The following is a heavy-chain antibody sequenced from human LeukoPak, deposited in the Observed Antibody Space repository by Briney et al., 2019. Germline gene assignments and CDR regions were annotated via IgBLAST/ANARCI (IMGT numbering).Heavy chain of an antibody. J-gene: IGHJ4*02. CDR1: GGTFSSYA. CDR3: ARDPQQLALPKFDY. Sequence: ASVKVSCKASGGTFSSYAISWVRQAPGQGLEWMGRIIPILGIANYAQKFQGRVTITADKSTSTAYMELSSLRSEDTVVYYCARDPQQLALPKFDYWGQGTLVTVSS. CDR2: IIPILGIA. V-gene: IGHV1-69*04. D-gene: IGHD6-13*01.